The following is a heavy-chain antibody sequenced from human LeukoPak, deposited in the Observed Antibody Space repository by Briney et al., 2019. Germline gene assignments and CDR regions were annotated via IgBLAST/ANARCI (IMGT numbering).Heavy chain of an antibody. CDR3: VRDDVYYYDSSGYPH. CDR2: ISSNGGTT. V-gene: IGHV3-64D*06. Sequence: GGSLRLSCSASGFTFTIYTMHWVRQAPGKGLEYVSAISSNGGTTYYADSVKGRFFISRDNSKNTLFLQLSSLGPEDTAVYYCVRDDVYYYDSSGYPHWGQGTLVTVSS. J-gene: IGHJ1*01. D-gene: IGHD3-22*01. CDR1: GFTFTIYT.